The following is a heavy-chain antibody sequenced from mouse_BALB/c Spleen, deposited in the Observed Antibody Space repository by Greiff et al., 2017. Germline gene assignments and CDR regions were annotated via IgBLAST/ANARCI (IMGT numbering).Heavy chain of an antibody. D-gene: IGHD2-10*01. J-gene: IGHJ2*01. CDR3: ARAYYGNYGDY. CDR2: ISSGGST. CDR1: GFTFSSYA. Sequence: EVNVVESGGGLVKPGGSLKLSCAASGFTFSSYAMSWVRQTPEKRLEWVASISSGGSTYYPDSVKGRFTISRDNARNILYLQMSSLRSEDTAMYYCARAYYGNYGDYWGQGTTLTVSS. V-gene: IGHV5-6-5*01.